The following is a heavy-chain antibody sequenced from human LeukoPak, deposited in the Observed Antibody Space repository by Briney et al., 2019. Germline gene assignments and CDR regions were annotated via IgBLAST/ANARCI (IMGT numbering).Heavy chain of an antibody. CDR2: INHSGST. CDR1: GGSFSGYY. V-gene: IGHV4-34*01. CDR3: ARPSYYYDDSGFHNWFDP. D-gene: IGHD3-22*01. J-gene: IGHJ5*02. Sequence: SETLSLTCAVYGGSFSGYYWSWIRQPPGKGLEWIGEINHSGSTNYNPSLKSRVTISVDTSKNQFSLKLSSVTAADTAVYYCARPSYYYDDSGFHNWFDPWGQGTLVTVSS.